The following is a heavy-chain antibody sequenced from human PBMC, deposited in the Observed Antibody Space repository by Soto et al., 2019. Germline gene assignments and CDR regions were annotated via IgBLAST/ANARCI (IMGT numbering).Heavy chain of an antibody. J-gene: IGHJ5*02. CDR3: ARLSGSSSLGHWFDP. CDR2: IYDVGTT. D-gene: IGHD6-13*01. CDR1: GDSISGYY. V-gene: IGHV4-59*08. Sequence: SETLSLTCTVSGDSISGYYWAWIRQSPGKGLEWIAYIYDVGTTNYNPSLKSRVNISRDTSKNQFSLIMNSVTAADTAVYYCARLSGSSSLGHWFDPWGQGTQVTVS.